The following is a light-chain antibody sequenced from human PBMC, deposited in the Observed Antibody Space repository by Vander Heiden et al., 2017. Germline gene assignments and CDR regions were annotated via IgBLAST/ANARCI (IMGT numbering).Light chain of an antibody. CDR1: RSISNY. J-gene: IGKJ4*01. V-gene: IGKV1-39*01. CDR3: QQRYTNFRAIT. Sequence: DIQMTQSPSSLSASVGDRVTITCRASRSISNYLNWYQQKPGKAPKLLIYAASSLQRGVKSRFSGSGDGTDFTLTISSRQPEDFAIYYCQQRYTNFRAITFGGGTKMEIK. CDR2: AAS.